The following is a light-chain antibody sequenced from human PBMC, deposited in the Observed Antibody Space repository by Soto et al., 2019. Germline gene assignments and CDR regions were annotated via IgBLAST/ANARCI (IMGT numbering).Light chain of an antibody. CDR1: QSVSSN. V-gene: IGKV3-15*01. J-gene: IGKJ4*01. Sequence: EIVMTQSPATLSVSPGERATLSCRASQSVSSNLAWYQQKPGQAPRLLMYGASVRATGIPGRFSGSGSGTECTLTISSLQSEDFAVYYCQQYNNWPLTFGGGTKVDIK. CDR3: QQYNNWPLT. CDR2: GAS.